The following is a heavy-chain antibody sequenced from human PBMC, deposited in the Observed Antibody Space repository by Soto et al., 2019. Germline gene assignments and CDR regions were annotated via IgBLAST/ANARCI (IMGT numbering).Heavy chain of an antibody. J-gene: IGHJ4*02. CDR3: ATLVARGISTGWPQ. CDR1: GFTFGSYW. V-gene: IGHV3-74*01. Sequence: EVQLVESGGGLVQPGGSLRLSCAASGFTFGSYWMHWVRQAPGGGLMWVSRINSDGGTTNYADSVQGRFTISRDNAKNTLYLQMNSLRAEDTAVYYCATLVARGISTGWPQWGQGTLVTVSS. CDR2: INSDGGTT. D-gene: IGHD2-2*01.